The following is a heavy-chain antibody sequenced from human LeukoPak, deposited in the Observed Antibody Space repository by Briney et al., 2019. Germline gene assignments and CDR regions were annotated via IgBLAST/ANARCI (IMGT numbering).Heavy chain of an antibody. V-gene: IGHV4-61*02. CDR2: VHTSGST. J-gene: IGHJ4*02. CDR3: AGGVTIVRGTSKHFDY. Sequence: SQTLSLTCTVSGGSIRSGSYYWSWIRQAAGKGLEWIGRVHTSGSTNYNPSLESRVTISVDTSKNQFSLNLSSVTAADTAVYYCAGGVTIVRGTSKHFDYWGQGTLVTVSS. CDR1: GGSIRSGSYY. D-gene: IGHD3-10*01.